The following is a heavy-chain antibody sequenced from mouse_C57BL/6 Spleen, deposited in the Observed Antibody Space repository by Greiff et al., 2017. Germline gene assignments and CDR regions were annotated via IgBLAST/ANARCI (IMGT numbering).Heavy chain of an antibody. CDR1: GYTFTSYW. CDR3: ARAYGNYAMDY. CDR2: INPSNGGT. J-gene: IGHJ4*01. Sequence: QVQLQQPGTELVKPGASVKLSCKASGYTFTSYWMHWVKQRPGQGLEWIGNINPSNGGTNYNEKFKGKATRTVDKSSSTAYMQLSSLEDEDSAVYYCARAYGNYAMDYWGQGTSVTVSS. D-gene: IGHD2-1*01. V-gene: IGHV1-53*01.